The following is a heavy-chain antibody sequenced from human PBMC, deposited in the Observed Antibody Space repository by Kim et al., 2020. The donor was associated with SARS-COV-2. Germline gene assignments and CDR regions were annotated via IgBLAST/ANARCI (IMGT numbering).Heavy chain of an antibody. V-gene: IGHV1-2*06. Sequence: ASVKVSCKASGYTFTGYYMHWVRQAPGQGLEWMGRINPNSGGTNYAQKFQGRVTMTRDTSISTAYMELSRLRSDDTAVYYCARSMAVDTAMGDFDYWGQGTLVTVSP. D-gene: IGHD5-18*01. CDR1: GYTFTGYY. CDR3: ARSMAVDTAMGDFDY. CDR2: INPNSGGT. J-gene: IGHJ4*02.